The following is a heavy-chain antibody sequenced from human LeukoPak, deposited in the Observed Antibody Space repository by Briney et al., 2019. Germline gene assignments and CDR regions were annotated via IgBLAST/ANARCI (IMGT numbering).Heavy chain of an antibody. D-gene: IGHD1-1*01. Sequence: LSLTCTVSGGSISSYYWSWFRQAPGKGLEWVGFIRRKPYGGTTEYAASVKGRFTISRDDSKSIAYLQMNSLKTEDTAVYYCTRVHSNWNGPIDYWGQGTLVTVSS. CDR3: TRVHSNWNGPIDY. J-gene: IGHJ4*02. CDR2: IRRKPYGGTT. V-gene: IGHV3-49*03. CDR1: GGSISSYY.